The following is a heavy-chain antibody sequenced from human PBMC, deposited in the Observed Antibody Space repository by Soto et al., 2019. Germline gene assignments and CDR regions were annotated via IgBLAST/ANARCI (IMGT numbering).Heavy chain of an antibody. D-gene: IGHD3-22*01. Sequence: QVQLVQSGAEVKKPGASVKVSCKASGYTFTTYGISWVRQAPGQGLEWMGWISGSSGSADYTQKDQGRVTMTRDTSTSTAYMELRSLRSDDTAVYYCARDDSSGPGRFDPWGQGTLVTVSS. CDR3: ARDDSSGPGRFDP. CDR2: ISGSSGSA. CDR1: GYTFTTYG. V-gene: IGHV1-18*01. J-gene: IGHJ5*02.